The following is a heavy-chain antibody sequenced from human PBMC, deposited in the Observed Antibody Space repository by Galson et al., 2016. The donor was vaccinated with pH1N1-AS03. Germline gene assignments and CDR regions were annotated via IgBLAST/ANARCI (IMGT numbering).Heavy chain of an antibody. D-gene: IGHD2-8*01. V-gene: IGHV4-34*01. CDR1: GGSFTGYC. CDR2: FNHRGST. Sequence: SETLSLTCAVYGGSFTGYCWSWIRQTPGKGLEWIGEFNHRGSTDYNPSLKSRVTISVDTSKNQFSLKLRSMTAADTAVYYCAREWSAFDYWGQGTLVTVSS. CDR3: AREWSAFDY. J-gene: IGHJ4*02.